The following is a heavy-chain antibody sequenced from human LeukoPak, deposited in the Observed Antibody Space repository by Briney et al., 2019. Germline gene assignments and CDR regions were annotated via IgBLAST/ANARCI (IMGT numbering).Heavy chain of an antibody. D-gene: IGHD4-17*01. CDR1: GGTFSSYA. CDR3: ARNPHDYGDYSYYYYYGMDV. V-gene: IGHV1-69*06. J-gene: IGHJ6*04. CDR2: IIPIFGTA. Sequence: SVKVSCKASGGTFSSYAISWVRQAPGQGLEWMGGIIPIFGTANYAQKFQGRVTITADKSTSTAYMELSSLRSEDMAVYYCARNPHDYGDYSYYYYYGMDVWGKGTTVTVSS.